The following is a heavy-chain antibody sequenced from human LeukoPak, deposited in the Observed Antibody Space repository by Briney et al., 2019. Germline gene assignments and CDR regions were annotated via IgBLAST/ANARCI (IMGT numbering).Heavy chain of an antibody. CDR3: AREIGPRQLYLWASAFDF. Sequence: ASVKVSCKASGYTFTNYYMHWVRQAPGQGLEWMGIINPSDGRTSYAQKFQGRVTMTRDTSTSTVYMELSSLRSEDTAVYYCAREIGPRQLYLWASAFDFWGQGTLVTVSS. J-gene: IGHJ4*02. CDR2: INPSDGRT. D-gene: IGHD5-18*01. V-gene: IGHV1-46*01. CDR1: GYTFTNYY.